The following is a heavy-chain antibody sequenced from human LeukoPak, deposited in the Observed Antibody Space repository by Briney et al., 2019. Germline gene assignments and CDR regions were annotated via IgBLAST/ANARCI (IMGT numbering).Heavy chain of an antibody. CDR2: ISYDGSNK. CDR3: TKVASTGFIAYYFDY. D-gene: IGHD3-16*02. Sequence: PGGSLRLSCVASGFTFSSYWMHWVRQAPGKGLQWVAVISYDGSNKYYADSVKGRFTISRDNSKNTLYLQMNSLRADDTAVYYCTKVASTGFIAYYFDYWGQGTLVTVSS. V-gene: IGHV3-30*18. J-gene: IGHJ4*02. CDR1: GFTFSSYW.